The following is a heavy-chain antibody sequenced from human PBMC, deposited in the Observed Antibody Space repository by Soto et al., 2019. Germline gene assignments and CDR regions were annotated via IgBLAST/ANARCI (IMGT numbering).Heavy chain of an antibody. CDR1: GFIFTSYG. CDR2: ILHDGSAE. CDR3: ARSRDGYSFYFYYGMDG. D-gene: IGHD4-4*01. Sequence: PGGSLRLSCAASGFIFTSYGMHWVRQAPGKGLEWMALILHDGSAEYYADSVKGRFTISRVNSKNTLYLQMNSLTAEDTAVYYCARSRDGYSFYFYYGMDGWGQGTTVTLSS. J-gene: IGHJ6*02. V-gene: IGHV3-30*03.